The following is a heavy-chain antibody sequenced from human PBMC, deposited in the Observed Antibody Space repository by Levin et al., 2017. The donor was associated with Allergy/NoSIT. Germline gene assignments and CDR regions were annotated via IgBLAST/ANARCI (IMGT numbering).Heavy chain of an antibody. V-gene: IGHV3-30*18. CDR1: GFTFSSYG. D-gene: IGHD5-12*01. J-gene: IGHJ6*02. Sequence: GGSLRLSCAASGFTFSSYGMHWVRQAPGKGLEWVAVISYDGSNKYYADSVKGRFTISRDNSKNTLYLQMNSMRAEDTAVYYCAKERPPLGATTNYYYYGMDVWGQGTTVTVSS. CDR2: ISYDGSNK. CDR3: AKERPPLGATTNYYYYGMDV.